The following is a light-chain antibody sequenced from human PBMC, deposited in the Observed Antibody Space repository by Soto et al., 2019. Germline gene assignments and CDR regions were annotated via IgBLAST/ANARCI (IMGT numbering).Light chain of an antibody. CDR1: SSDVGSYNL. CDR2: EVT. CDR3: CSYAGSSTLDV. Sequence: QSALTQPASVSGSPGQSITISCTGTSSDVGSYNLVSWYQQHPGRAPKLMIYEVTERPSGVSNRFSGSKSGNMASLTISGLQAEEEADYHCCSYAGSSTLDVFGTGTQLTVL. J-gene: IGLJ1*01. V-gene: IGLV2-23*02.